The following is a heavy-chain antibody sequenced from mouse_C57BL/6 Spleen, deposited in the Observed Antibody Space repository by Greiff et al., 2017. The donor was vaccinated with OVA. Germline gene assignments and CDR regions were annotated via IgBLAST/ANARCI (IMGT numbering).Heavy chain of an antibody. CDR1: GYTFTSYW. D-gene: IGHD1-1*01. CDR2: IHPNSGST. CDR3: ARGGLYYYGPYAMDY. V-gene: IGHV1-64*01. Sequence: QVQLKQPGAELVKPGASVKLSCKASGYTFTSYWMHWVKQRPGQGLEWIGMIHPNSGSTNYNEKFKSKATLTVDKSSSTAYMQLSSLTSEDSAVYYCARGGLYYYGPYAMDYWGQGTSVTVSS. J-gene: IGHJ4*01.